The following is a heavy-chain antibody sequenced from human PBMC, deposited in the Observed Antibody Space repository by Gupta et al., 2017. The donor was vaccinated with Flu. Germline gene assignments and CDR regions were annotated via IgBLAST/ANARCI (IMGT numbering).Heavy chain of an antibody. J-gene: IGHJ5*02. Sequence: EVQLLESGGGLVQPGGSLRLSCAASGFTFSSYAMSWVRQRTGKGLAWVSSISCSGGSAYYADSVKGRFTISRDNSKNTLYLQINSLRAEYTAVYYCAKDGRYYDFWIVYIYWFDPWGQGTLVTVSS. CDR3: AKDGRYYDFWIVYIYWFDP. CDR2: ISCSGGSA. V-gene: IGHV3-23*01. CDR1: GFTFSSYA. D-gene: IGHD3-3*01.